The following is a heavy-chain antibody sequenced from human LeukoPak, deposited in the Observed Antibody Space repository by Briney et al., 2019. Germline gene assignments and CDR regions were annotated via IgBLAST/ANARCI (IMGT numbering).Heavy chain of an antibody. Sequence: PGGSLRLSCAASGFIFRSHGMIWVRQAPGRGLEWVSYISPGGNTIYYADSMKGRFTVSRDDAKNSLSLHMNSLRAEDTAVYYCARFAGGLREWGQGTLVTVSS. J-gene: IGHJ4*02. CDR3: ARFAGGLRE. CDR2: ISPGGNTI. V-gene: IGHV3-48*03. CDR1: GFIFRSHG. D-gene: IGHD4-17*01.